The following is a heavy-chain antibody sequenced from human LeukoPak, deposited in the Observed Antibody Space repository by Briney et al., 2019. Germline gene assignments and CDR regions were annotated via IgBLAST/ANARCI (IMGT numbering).Heavy chain of an antibody. CDR3: ARDHLSSGSSPDYYYYYYMDV. CDR1: GFTFGNYE. V-gene: IGHV3-74*01. CDR2: INSDGSST. J-gene: IGHJ6*03. D-gene: IGHD6-19*01. Sequence: GGSLRLSCTASGFTFGNYEMNWVRQAPGKGLVWVSRINSDGSSTSYADSVKGRFTISRDNAKNTLYLQMNSLRAEDTAVYYCARDHLSSGSSPDYYYYYYMDVWGKGTTVTISS.